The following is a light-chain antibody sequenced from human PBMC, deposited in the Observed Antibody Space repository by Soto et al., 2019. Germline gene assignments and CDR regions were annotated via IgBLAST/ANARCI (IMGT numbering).Light chain of an antibody. J-gene: IGKJ5*01. CDR1: QSVSSN. CDR3: QQYGSSPLT. V-gene: IGKV3-20*01. CDR2: GTS. Sequence: EIVMTQSPATLSVSPGERATLSCRASQSVSSNLAWYQQKPGQAPRFLIYGTSSRATGIPDRFSGSGSGTDFTLTISRLEPEDFAVYYCQQYGSSPLTFGGGTRLEIK.